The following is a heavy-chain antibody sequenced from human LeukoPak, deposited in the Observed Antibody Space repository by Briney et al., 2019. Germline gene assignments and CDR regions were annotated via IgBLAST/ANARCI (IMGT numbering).Heavy chain of an antibody. CDR2: IYYSGRT. CDR1: GGSISSYY. V-gene: IGHV4-59*01. CDR3: AREGLMGYDY. Sequence: SETLSLTCTVSGGSISSYYWSWIRQPPGKGLEWIGYIYYSGRTNYNPSLKSRVTISVDTSKNQFSLKLSSVTAADTAVYYCAREGLMGYDYWGQGTLVTVSS. J-gene: IGHJ4*02. D-gene: IGHD5-18*01.